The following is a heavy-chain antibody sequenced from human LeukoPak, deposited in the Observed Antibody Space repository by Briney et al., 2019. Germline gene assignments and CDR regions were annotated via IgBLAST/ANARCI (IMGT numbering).Heavy chain of an antibody. Sequence: PSETLSHTCTVSGGSISSYYWSWIRQPPGKGLEWIGYIYYSGSANYNPSLKSRVTISVDTSKNQFSLKLSSVTAADTAVYYCARELRDAFDIWGQGTMVTVSS. CDR1: GGSISSYY. CDR3: ARELRDAFDI. V-gene: IGHV4-59*01. CDR2: IYYSGSA. J-gene: IGHJ3*02.